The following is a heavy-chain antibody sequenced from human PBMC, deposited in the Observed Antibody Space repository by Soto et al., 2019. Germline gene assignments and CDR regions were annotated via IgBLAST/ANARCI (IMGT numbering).Heavy chain of an antibody. J-gene: IGHJ6*02. CDR2: INPNSGGT. CDR1: GYTFTGYY. Sequence: ASVKVSCKASGYTFTGYYMHWVRQAPGQGLEWMGWINPNSGGTNYAQKFQGWVTMTRDTSISTAYMELSRLRSDDTTVDYCSRDLSSRAASYTNLDYYYYGIDVWGQGTMVTVSS. V-gene: IGHV1-2*04. CDR3: SRDLSSRAASYTNLDYYYYGIDV. D-gene: IGHD6-6*01.